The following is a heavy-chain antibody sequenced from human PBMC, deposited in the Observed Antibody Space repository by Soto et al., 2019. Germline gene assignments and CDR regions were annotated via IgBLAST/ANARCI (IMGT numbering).Heavy chain of an antibody. CDR3: AKDGGSVCSGGTCYFQAPDY. V-gene: IGHV3-23*01. D-gene: IGHD2-15*01. CDR2: IDGSGRNT. Sequence: GGSLRLSCAASGFTFSSYAMSWVRQAPGKGLEWVSGIDGSGRNTYYADSVKGRFTISRDNSKNTLSVQMNGLRVEDTALYYCAKDGGSVCSGGTCYFQAPDYWGQGTLVTVSS. J-gene: IGHJ4*02. CDR1: GFTFSSYA.